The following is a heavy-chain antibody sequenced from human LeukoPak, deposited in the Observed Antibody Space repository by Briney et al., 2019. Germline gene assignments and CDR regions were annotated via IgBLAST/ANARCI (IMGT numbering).Heavy chain of an antibody. D-gene: IGHD3-22*01. CDR1: GGTFSSYA. V-gene: IGHV1-18*01. CDR3: ARDYDSSGYYIFDY. CDR2: ISGYNGNT. Sequence: ASVKVSCKASGGTFSSYAISWVRQAPGQGLEWMGWISGYNGNTNYAQKLQGRVTMTTDTSTSTAYMELRSLRSDDTAVYYCARDYDSSGYYIFDYWGQGTLVTVSS. J-gene: IGHJ4*02.